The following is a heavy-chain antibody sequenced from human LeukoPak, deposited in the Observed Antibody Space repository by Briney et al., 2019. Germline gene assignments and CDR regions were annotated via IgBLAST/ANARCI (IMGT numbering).Heavy chain of an antibody. V-gene: IGHV1-2*02. Sequence: GGAVKVSCKASGYTFSGYHIHWVRQAPGQGLEWMAWINPNSGATNYAQKFQGRVTMTRDTSISTAYTELSRLYSADPAVYYCTGGVALGEHGSGFAYWGQGTLDSVSS. CDR1: GYTFSGYH. CDR2: INPNSGAT. CDR3: TGGVALGEHGSGFAY. D-gene: IGHD3-16*01. J-gene: IGHJ4*02.